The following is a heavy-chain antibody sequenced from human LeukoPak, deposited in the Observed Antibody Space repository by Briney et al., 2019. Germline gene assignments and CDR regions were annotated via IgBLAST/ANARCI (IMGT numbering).Heavy chain of an antibody. CDR3: ARDSWGSSWYGGDY. D-gene: IGHD6-13*01. CDR1: GFTFSSYW. V-gene: IGHV3-7*01. J-gene: IGHJ4*02. Sequence: GGSLRLSCAASGFTFSSYWMSWVRQAPGKGLEWVANIKQDGSEKYYVDSVKGRFTISGDNAKNSLYLQMNSLRAEDTAVYYCARDSWGSSWYGGDYWGQGTLVTVSS. CDR2: IKQDGSEK.